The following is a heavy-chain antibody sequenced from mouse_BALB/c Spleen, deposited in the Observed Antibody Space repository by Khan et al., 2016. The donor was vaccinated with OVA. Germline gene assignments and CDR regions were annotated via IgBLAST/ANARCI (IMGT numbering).Heavy chain of an antibody. CDR1: GFSLSSSGMS. V-gene: IGHV8-12*01. J-gene: IGHJ4*01. CDR2: IYWDDDK. CDR3: VRSLWLLPYAMDY. D-gene: IGHD2-3*01. Sequence: QVTLKESGPGILQPSQTLSLTCSFSGFSLSSSGMSVSWIRQPSGKGLEWLAHIYWDDDKRYNPSLKSRLTTSRDTSRNPVFLTITSVDTAHTATYSCVRSLWLLPYAMDYWGQGTAVTVSS.